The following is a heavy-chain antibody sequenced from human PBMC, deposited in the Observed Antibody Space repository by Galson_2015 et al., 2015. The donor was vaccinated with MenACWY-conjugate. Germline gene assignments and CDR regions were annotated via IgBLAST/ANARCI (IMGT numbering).Heavy chain of an antibody. CDR3: ARGQWFGELLTYYFDY. V-gene: IGHV3-30*03. D-gene: IGHD3-10*01. Sequence: SLRLSCAGSGFTFVSYAMQWVRQAPGKGLEWVAVVSSGGGTVQYYAGSVKGRFTISRANAKKSLYLQMNSLRDEDTAVYYCARGQWFGELLTYYFDYWGQGTLVTVSS. CDR2: VSSGGGTVQ. J-gene: IGHJ4*02. CDR1: GFTFVSYA.